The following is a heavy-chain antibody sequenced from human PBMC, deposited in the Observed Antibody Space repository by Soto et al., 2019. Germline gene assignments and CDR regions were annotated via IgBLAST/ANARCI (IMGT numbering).Heavy chain of an antibody. CDR3: ATCQLGEYYYAMDI. Sequence: SEPLSLTCGVSGDSITTYKWWTWVRQTPGKGLEWIGEIYDSGNTRYNPSLKSRVTISKDTSKNELSLKLNSVTVADTAVYYCATCQLGEYYYAMDIWGQGTTVTVSS. V-gene: IGHV4-4*02. CDR1: GDSITTYKW. D-gene: IGHD7-27*01. CDR2: IYDSGNT. J-gene: IGHJ6*02.